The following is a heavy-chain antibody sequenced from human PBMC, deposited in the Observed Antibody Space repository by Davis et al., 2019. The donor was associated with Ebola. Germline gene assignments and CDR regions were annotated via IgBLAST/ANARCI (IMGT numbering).Heavy chain of an antibody. CDR3: ARGHTVTTIPYYYYGMDV. D-gene: IGHD4-17*01. CDR1: GFTFSSYA. Sequence: GESLKISCEASGFTFSSYAMAWVRQAPGKGLEWISSIIDNSGRTYYSDSVKGRFTISRDNSKNTLYLQMNSLRAEDTAVYYCARGHTVTTIPYYYYGMDVWGQGTTVTVSS. CDR2: IIDNSGRT. J-gene: IGHJ6*02. V-gene: IGHV3-23*01.